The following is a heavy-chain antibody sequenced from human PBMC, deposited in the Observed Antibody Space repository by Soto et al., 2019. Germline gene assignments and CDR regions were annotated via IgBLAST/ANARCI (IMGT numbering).Heavy chain of an antibody. CDR3: ARGAMANFDY. D-gene: IGHD5-18*01. Sequence: SVKVSCKASGGTFGSQGIAWVRQAPGQGLEWMGGFIAMLGTPTYAKKVQGRATISADESLTSPYLELRSLRSEDTGVYFCARGAMANFDYWGQGTVVTVSS. CDR1: GGTFGSQG. CDR2: FIAMLGTP. V-gene: IGHV1-69*13. J-gene: IGHJ4*02.